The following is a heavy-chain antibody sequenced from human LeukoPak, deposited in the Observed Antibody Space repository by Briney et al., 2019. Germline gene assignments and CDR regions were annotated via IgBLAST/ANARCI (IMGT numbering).Heavy chain of an antibody. J-gene: IGHJ3*02. CDR1: GFTFSNTW. V-gene: IGHV3-15*01. Sequence: PGGSLRLSCAASGFTFSNTWMSWVRQAPGKGLEWVGRIKSKTDGGTTDYAAPVKGRFTISRDDSKNTLYLQMNSLKTEDTAVYYCTTDPHILTGIDAFDIWGQGTMVTVSS. CDR2: IKSKTDGGTT. D-gene: IGHD3-9*01. CDR3: TTDPHILTGIDAFDI.